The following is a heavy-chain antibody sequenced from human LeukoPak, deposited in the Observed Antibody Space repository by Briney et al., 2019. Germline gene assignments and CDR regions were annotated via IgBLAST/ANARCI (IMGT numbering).Heavy chain of an antibody. CDR3: ANRVGYSAGYFDY. Sequence: GSSVKVSCKASGGTFSSYAISWVRQAPGQGLEWMGGIIPIFGTANYAQKFQGRVTVTADESTSTAYMELSSLRSEDTAVYYCANRVGYSAGYFDYWGQGTLVTVSS. CDR1: GGTFSSYA. J-gene: IGHJ4*02. D-gene: IGHD5-12*01. CDR2: IIPIFGTA. V-gene: IGHV1-69*01.